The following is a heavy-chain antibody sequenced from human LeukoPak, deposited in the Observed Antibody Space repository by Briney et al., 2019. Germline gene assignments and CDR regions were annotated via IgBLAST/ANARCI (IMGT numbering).Heavy chain of an antibody. CDR2: INPSGGST. J-gene: IGHJ6*02. CDR1: GYTFTGYY. CDR3: ARDPSLIAVAGTDTPSYYYYYGMDV. V-gene: IGHV1-46*01. D-gene: IGHD6-19*01. Sequence: GASVKVSCKASGYTFTGYYMHWVRQAPGQGLEWMEIINPSGGSTSYAQKFQGRVTMTRDTSTSTVYMELSSLRSEDTAVYYCARDPSLIAVAGTDTPSYYYYYGMDVWGQGTTVTVSS.